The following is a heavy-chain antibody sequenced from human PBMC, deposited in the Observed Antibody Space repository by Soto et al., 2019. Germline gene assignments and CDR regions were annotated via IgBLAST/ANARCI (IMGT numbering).Heavy chain of an antibody. D-gene: IGHD1-20*01. V-gene: IGHV1-69*06. CDR2: IIPIFGTA. J-gene: IGHJ5*02. Sequence: ASVKVSCKASGGTFSSYAISWVRQAPGQGLEWMGGIIPIFGTANYAQKFQGRVTITADKSTSTAYMELSSLRSEDTAVYYCARKGFSITGTPGWFDPWGQGTLVTVSS. CDR1: GGTFSSYA. CDR3: ARKGFSITGTPGWFDP.